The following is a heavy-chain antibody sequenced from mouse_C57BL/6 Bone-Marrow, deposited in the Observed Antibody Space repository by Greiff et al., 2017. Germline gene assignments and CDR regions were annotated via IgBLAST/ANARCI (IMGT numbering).Heavy chain of an antibody. CDR3: ARYSSYDCDY. V-gene: IGHV1-80*01. CDR2: IYPGDGDT. CDR1: GYAFSSYW. J-gene: IGHJ2*01. Sequence: VQGVESGAELVKPGASVKISCKASGYAFSSYWMNWVKQRPGKGLEWIGQIYPGDGDTNYNGKFKGKATLTADNASSTAYMQLSSLTSEDSAVYFCARYSSYDCDYGGQGTTLTVSS. D-gene: IGHD1-1*01.